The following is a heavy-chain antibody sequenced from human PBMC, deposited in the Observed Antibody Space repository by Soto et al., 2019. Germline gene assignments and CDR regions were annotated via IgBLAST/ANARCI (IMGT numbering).Heavy chain of an antibody. Sequence: PSETLSLTCTVSGGSVSSDCWSWIRQPPGKGLEWIGYIYYTGTTNYNPSLRSRVTISIDTSKNQFSLNLSSVTAADTAVYFCARLRKSKTAADTWGQGTLVTVSS. J-gene: IGHJ5*02. D-gene: IGHD6-13*01. CDR1: GGSVSSDC. V-gene: IGHV4-59*08. CDR2: IYYTGTT. CDR3: ARLRKSKTAADT.